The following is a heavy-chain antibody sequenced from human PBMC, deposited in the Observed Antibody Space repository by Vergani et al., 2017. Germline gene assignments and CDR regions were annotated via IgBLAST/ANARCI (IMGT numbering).Heavy chain of an antibody. CDR1: GGSISSGDYY. Sequence: QVQLQESGPGLVKPSQTLSLTCTVSGGSISSGDYYWSWIRQPPGKGLEWIGYIYYSGSTNYNPSLKSRVTISVDTSKNQFSLKLSSVTAADTAVYYCARAQYDSSGYYSTGNAFDIWGQGTMVTVSS. CDR2: IYYSGST. CDR3: ARAQYDSSGYYSTGNAFDI. J-gene: IGHJ3*02. D-gene: IGHD3-22*01. V-gene: IGHV4-61*08.